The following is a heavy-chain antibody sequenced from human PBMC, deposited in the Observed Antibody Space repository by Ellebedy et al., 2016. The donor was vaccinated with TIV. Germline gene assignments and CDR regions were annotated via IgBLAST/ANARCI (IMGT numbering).Heavy chain of an antibody. CDR1: GFSFSDHY. Sequence: GESLKISCAASGFSFSDHYMSWIRQAPGKGLVWISFISTSSSHTNYADSVKGRFTISRDNARNSLYLQMNSLRAEDTAVYYCATIRFNWNYFDAWGQGTLVTVSS. CDR2: ISTSSSHT. D-gene: IGHD1-20*01. J-gene: IGHJ4*02. V-gene: IGHV3-11*06. CDR3: ATIRFNWNYFDA.